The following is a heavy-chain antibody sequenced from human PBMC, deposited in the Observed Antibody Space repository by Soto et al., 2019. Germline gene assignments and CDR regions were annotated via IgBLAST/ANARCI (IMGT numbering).Heavy chain of an antibody. CDR1: GFTVSSNY. CDR2: IYSGGST. D-gene: IGHD4-17*01. Sequence: EVQLVESGGGLVQPGGSLRLSCAASGFTVSSNYMSWVRQAPGKGLEWVSVIYSGGSTYYADSVKGRFTISRDNSKNTLYLQMNSLRAEDTAVYYCARAQTVTTPAYYYYYYMEVWGKGTTVTVSS. V-gene: IGHV3-66*01. J-gene: IGHJ6*03. CDR3: ARAQTVTTPAYYYYYYMEV.